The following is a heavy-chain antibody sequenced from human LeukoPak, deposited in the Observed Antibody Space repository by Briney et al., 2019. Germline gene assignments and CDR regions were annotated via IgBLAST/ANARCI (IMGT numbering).Heavy chain of an antibody. J-gene: IGHJ4*02. CDR3: ARGGNWDFDY. D-gene: IGHD7-27*01. Sequence: PSETLSLTCAVPGASITSHPWNWVRQPPGKGLEWIGEMYNSGTSTFKPSLRSRVIMFFDESKNHFSLKLNSVTAADTAVYYCARGGNWDFDYWGQGTLVTVSS. CDR1: GASITSHPW. CDR2: MYNSGTS. V-gene: IGHV4-4*02.